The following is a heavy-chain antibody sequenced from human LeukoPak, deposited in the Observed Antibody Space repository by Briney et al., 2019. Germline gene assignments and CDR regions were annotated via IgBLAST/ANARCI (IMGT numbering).Heavy chain of an antibody. CDR1: GFTVSSNY. CDR3: ARDGYRLDAFDI. J-gene: IGHJ3*02. V-gene: IGHV3-53*01. CDR2: IYSGGST. D-gene: IGHD5-24*01. Sequence: GGSLRLSGVASGFTVSSNYMSWVRQAPGKGLEWVSVIYSGGSTYYADSVKGRFTISRDNSKNTLYLQMNSLRAEDTAVYYCARDGYRLDAFDIWGQGTMVTVSS.